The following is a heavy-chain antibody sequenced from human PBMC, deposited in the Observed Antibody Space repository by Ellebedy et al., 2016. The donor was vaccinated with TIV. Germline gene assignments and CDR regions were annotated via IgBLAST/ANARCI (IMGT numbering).Heavy chain of an antibody. CDR2: ISPYNGHT. Sequence: AASVKVSCKASTTSALNWVRQAPGQGLEWMAWISPYNGHTGYAQNFQGRVTVTFDTSTATAYMELRGLRSDDTAIYYCARRLDGSNPDAFHVWGQGTKVTVSS. V-gene: IGHV1-18*01. D-gene: IGHD3-16*01. CDR1: TTSA. CDR3: ARRLDGSNPDAFHV. J-gene: IGHJ3*01.